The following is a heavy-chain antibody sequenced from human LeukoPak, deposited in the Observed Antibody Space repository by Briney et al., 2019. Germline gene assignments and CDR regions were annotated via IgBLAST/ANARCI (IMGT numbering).Heavy chain of an antibody. V-gene: IGHV3-7*02. CDR3: ARISVNRNTAHFDY. Sequence: GGSLRLSCAASGFTFSSYWMSWVRQAPGKGLEWVANIKQDGSEKYYVDSVKGRFTISRDNAKNSLYLQMNSLRDEDTAVYYCARISVNRNTAHFDYWGQGTLVTVSS. D-gene: IGHD4-17*01. CDR2: IKQDGSEK. J-gene: IGHJ4*02. CDR1: GFTFSSYW.